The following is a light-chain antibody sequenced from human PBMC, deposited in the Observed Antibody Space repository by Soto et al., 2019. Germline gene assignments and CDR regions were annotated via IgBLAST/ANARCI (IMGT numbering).Light chain of an antibody. Sequence: EIVLTQSPATLSLSPGERATLSCRASQSISSYLAWYQQKPGQAPRLLIYYASNRATGIPARFSGSGSGTDFTLTITSLEPEAFAVYYCQQRSNWPYTFGQGTKLEIK. CDR2: YAS. V-gene: IGKV3-11*01. CDR3: QQRSNWPYT. J-gene: IGKJ2*01. CDR1: QSISSY.